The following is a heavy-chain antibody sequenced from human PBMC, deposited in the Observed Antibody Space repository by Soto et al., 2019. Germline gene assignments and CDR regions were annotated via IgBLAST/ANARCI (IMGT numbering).Heavy chain of an antibody. CDR2: ISGSGGST. CDR1: GFTFSSYA. CDR3: AKASMVRGVINYFDY. Sequence: EVQLLESGGGLVQPGGSLRLSCAASGFTFSSYAMSWVRQAPGKGLEWVSAISGSGGSTYYADSVKGRITTSKDNSMNALYLQMNNLRAEDTAVYYCAKASMVRGVINYFDYWGQGTLVTVSS. V-gene: IGHV3-23*01. J-gene: IGHJ4*02. D-gene: IGHD3-10*01.